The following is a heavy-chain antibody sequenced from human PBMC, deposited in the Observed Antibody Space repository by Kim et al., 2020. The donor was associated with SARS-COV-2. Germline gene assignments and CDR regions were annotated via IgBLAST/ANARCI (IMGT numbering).Heavy chain of an antibody. CDR1: GFTFSSSW. Sequence: GGSLRLSCSASGFTFSSSWMTWVRQAPGKGLDLVGNINRDGSGQNYVGSLRGRFTISRDNTRNSLYLQMESLRAEDTAVYYCTTKNYWGQGTLVTVSS. J-gene: IGHJ4*02. V-gene: IGHV3-7*01. CDR3: TTKNY. CDR2: INRDGSGQ.